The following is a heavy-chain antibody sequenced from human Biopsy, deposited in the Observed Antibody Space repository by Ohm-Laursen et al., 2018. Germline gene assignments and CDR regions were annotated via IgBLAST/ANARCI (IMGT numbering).Heavy chain of an antibody. CDR1: GFTFSTYV. CDR3: ATELLPPGVGGPWLDS. J-gene: IGHJ5*01. Sequence: SLRLSCSASGFTFSTYVMTWVRQAPGKGLEWVSGITGSGRTTYYADSVKGRFTVSRDNTKNTLYLQMNSLRAADTAIYFCATELLPPGVGGPWLDSWGQGTPVTVSS. V-gene: IGHV3-23*01. D-gene: IGHD3-10*01. CDR2: ITGSGRTT.